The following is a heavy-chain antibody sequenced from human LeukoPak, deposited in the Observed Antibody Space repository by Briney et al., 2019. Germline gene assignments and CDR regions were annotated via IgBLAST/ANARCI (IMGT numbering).Heavy chain of an antibody. Sequence: SETLSLTCAVSGASISSNNWWGWVRQPPGKGLEWIGYIYYSGSTKYNPSLKSRVTISVDTSKNQFSLKLTSVTAADTAVYYCARLGIGVVPSAMLGDYYFDYWGQGTLVTVSS. V-gene: IGHV4-4*02. J-gene: IGHJ4*02. CDR3: ARLGIGVVPSAMLGDYYFDY. CDR1: GASISSNNW. D-gene: IGHD2-2*01. CDR2: IYYSGST.